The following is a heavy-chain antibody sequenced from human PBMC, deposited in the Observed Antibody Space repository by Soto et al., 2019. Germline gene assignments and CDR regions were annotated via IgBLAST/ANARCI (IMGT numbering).Heavy chain of an antibody. V-gene: IGHV4-38-2*01. Sequence: KPSETLSLTCAVSGYSISSGYYWGWIRQPPGKGLEWIGYVYNSGSTNYNPSLKSRVTISEDTSKSQFSLKVNSMTAADTAVYYCARYRREAVAGYTLDNWGQGILVTVSS. CDR2: VYNSGST. D-gene: IGHD6-13*01. CDR3: ARYRREAVAGYTLDN. CDR1: GYSISSGYY. J-gene: IGHJ4*02.